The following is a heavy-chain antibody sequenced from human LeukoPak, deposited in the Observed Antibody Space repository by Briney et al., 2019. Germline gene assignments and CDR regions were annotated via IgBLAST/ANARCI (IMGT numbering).Heavy chain of an antibody. D-gene: IGHD3-22*01. Sequence: PSETLSLICTVSGGSISSYYWSWIRQPPGKGLEWIGYIYYSGSTNYNPSLKSRVTISVDTSKNQFSLKLSSVTAADTAVYYCAREGRYYYDSNWFDPWGQGTLVTVSS. CDR3: AREGRYYYDSNWFDP. CDR1: GGSISSYY. CDR2: IYYSGST. V-gene: IGHV4-59*01. J-gene: IGHJ5*02.